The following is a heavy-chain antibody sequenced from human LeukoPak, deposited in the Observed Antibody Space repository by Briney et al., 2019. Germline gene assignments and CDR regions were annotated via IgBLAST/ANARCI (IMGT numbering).Heavy chain of an antibody. J-gene: IGHJ6*02. CDR3: ARISAGRYGMDV. Sequence: LQTLSLTCTVSGGSVTSGGYYWSWIRQHPGKGLEWIGYVYYTGSTYYNPSLKSRVTISPDTSKNQFSLKVSSVTAADTAVYYCARISAGRYGMDVWGQGTTVTVSS. CDR1: GGSVTSGGYY. CDR2: VYYTGST. D-gene: IGHD6-6*01. V-gene: IGHV4-31*03.